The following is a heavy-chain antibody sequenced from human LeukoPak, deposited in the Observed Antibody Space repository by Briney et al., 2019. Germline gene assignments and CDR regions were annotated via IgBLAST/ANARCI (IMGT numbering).Heavy chain of an antibody. V-gene: IGHV3-23*01. CDR2: VNADGGNT. D-gene: IGHD1-26*01. CDR3: TKRVKYGGTWDHFAD. J-gene: IGHJ4*02. CDR1: GFTFGNYR. Sequence: PGGSLRLSCAASGFTFGNYRMSWVRQAPGKGLEWVSTVNADGGNTYYADSVKGRFTISRDDSKSTLILQMNSLRVEDTALYYCTKRVKYGGTWDHFADWGQGTLVTVS.